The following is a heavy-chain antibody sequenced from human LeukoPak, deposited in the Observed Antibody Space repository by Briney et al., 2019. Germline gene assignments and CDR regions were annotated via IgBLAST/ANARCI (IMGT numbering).Heavy chain of an antibody. CDR3: ASDIVVVPAAIRWFDP. V-gene: IGHV3-23*01. CDR2: ISGSGGST. J-gene: IGHJ5*02. CDR1: GFTFSSYA. Sequence: GGSLRLSCAASGFTFSSYAMSWVRQAPGKGLEWVSAISGSGGSTYYADSVVGRFTISRDNSKNTLYLQMNSLRAEDTAVYYCASDIVVVPAAIRWFDPWGQGTLVTVSS. D-gene: IGHD2-2*01.